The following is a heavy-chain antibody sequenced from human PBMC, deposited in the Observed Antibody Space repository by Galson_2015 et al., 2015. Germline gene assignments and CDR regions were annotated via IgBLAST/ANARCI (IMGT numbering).Heavy chain of an antibody. CDR3: SRALDCSSTSCYMGYYYMDV. CDR1: GFTFGEYA. J-gene: IGHJ6*03. V-gene: IGHV3-49*03. D-gene: IGHD2-2*02. Sequence: SLRLSCAASGFTFGEYAMSWFRQAPGKGLEWVGFIRSKAYGGTTEYAASVKGRFTISRDDSKSIAYLQMNSLKTEDTAVYYCSRALDCSSTSCYMGYYYMDVWGKGTTVTVS. CDR2: IRSKAYGGTT.